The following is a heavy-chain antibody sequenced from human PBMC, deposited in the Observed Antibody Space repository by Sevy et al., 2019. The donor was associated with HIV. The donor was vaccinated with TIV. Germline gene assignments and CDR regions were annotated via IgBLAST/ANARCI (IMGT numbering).Heavy chain of an antibody. CDR2: IDGDDDK. J-gene: IGHJ3*01. V-gene: IGHV2-70*01. CDR1: GFSLTTSGMY. CDR3: ARIRGGREGVRPFDV. Sequence: FSRSGPTLVNPTQTLTLTCTFSGFSLTTSGMYVSWIRQPPGKALEWLALIDGDDDKYYSTTLKTRLTISRDTSRNQVVLNMTNMDPVDTATYYCARIRGGREGVRPFDVWGQGTMVTVSS. D-gene: IGHD3-16*01.